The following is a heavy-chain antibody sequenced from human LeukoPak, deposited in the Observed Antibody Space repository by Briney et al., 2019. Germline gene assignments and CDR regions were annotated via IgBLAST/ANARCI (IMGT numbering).Heavy chain of an antibody. D-gene: IGHD2-2*01. CDR1: GGTFSSYA. CDR2: IIPIFGTA. CDR3: ARAHCSSTSCPRTFYYYYYYMDV. Sequence: SVKVSCKASGGTFSSYAISWVRQAPGQGLEWMGGIIPIFGTANYAQKFQGRVTITTDESTSTAYMELSSLRSEDTAVYYCARAHCSSTSCPRTFYYYYYYMDVWGKGTTVTVSS. J-gene: IGHJ6*03. V-gene: IGHV1-69*05.